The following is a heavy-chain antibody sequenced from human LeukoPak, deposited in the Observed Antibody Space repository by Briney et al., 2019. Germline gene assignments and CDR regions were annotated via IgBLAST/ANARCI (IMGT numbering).Heavy chain of an antibody. J-gene: IGHJ4*02. D-gene: IGHD3-10*01. Sequence: SETLSLTCAVYGGSFSSYYWSWIRQPPGKGLEWVGEINHNGSTNQNPYLKTRVTISVDTSKNQFSLKLSSVTDADTAVYYCARGPRSGGSGSYYYYWGQGTLVTVSS. V-gene: IGHV4-34*01. CDR1: GGSFSSYY. CDR3: ARGPRSGGSGSYYYY. CDR2: INHNGST.